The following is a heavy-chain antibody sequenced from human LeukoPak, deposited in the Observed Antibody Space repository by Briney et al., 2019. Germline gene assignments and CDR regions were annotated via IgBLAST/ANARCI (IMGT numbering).Heavy chain of an antibody. Sequence: GGSLRLSCAESGFTFSSYGMQWVRQAPGKGLEWVAFIRYDGSNKYYADSVKGRFTISRDNSKNTLYLQMNSLRAEDTAVYYCAKDSGIAVAGRGLDYWGQGTLVTVSS. CDR1: GFTFSSYG. CDR2: IRYDGSNK. V-gene: IGHV3-30*02. D-gene: IGHD6-19*01. CDR3: AKDSGIAVAGRGLDY. J-gene: IGHJ4*02.